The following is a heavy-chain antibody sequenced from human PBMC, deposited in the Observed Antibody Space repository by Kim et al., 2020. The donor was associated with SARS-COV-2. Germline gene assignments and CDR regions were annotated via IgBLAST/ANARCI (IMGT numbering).Heavy chain of an antibody. CDR1: GGSISSSSYY. CDR2: IYDSGST. V-gene: IGHV4-39*01. J-gene: IGHJ5*02. CDR3: ARHPIFGESDP. D-gene: IGHD3-10*01. Sequence: SETLSLTWTVSGGSISSSSYYWGWIRQPPGKGLEWIGSIYDSGSTYYNPSLKRRVTISVDTSKNQFSLMLSSVTAADTTVYYCARHPIFGESDPWGQGTLVTVSS.